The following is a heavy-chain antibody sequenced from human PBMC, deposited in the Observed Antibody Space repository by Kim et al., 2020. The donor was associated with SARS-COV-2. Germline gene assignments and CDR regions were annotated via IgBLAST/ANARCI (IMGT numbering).Heavy chain of an antibody. J-gene: IGHJ5*02. Sequence: ASVKVSCKASGYTFTSYGISWVRQAPGQGLEWMGWISAYNGNTNYAQKLQGRVTMTTDTSTSTAYMELRSLRSDDTAVYYCARVPGSSWYWVRGWFDPWGQGTLVTVSS. CDR2: ISAYNGNT. CDR3: ARVPGSSWYWVRGWFDP. D-gene: IGHD6-13*01. CDR1: GYTFTSYG. V-gene: IGHV1-18*04.